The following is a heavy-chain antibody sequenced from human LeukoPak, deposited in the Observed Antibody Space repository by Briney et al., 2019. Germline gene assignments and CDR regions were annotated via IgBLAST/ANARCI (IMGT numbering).Heavy chain of an antibody. D-gene: IGHD4-17*01. Sequence: GGSLRLSCAASGFTFSSYSMNWVRQAPGKGLEWVSGITGRSDDTNYADSVKGRFTISRDNSKDTLYLQMSSLRVDDTAVYFCAKARSYGDYYFDSWGQGTLVTV. V-gene: IGHV3-23*01. CDR2: ITGRSDDT. CDR3: AKARSYGDYYFDS. J-gene: IGHJ4*02. CDR1: GFTFSSYS.